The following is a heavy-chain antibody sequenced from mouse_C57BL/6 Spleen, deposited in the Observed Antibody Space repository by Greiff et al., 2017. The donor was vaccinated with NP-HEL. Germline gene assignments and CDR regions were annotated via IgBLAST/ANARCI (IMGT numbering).Heavy chain of an antibody. Sequence: QVQLKESGAELVRPGASVTLSCKASGYTFTDYEMHWVKQTPVHGLEWIGAIDPETGGTAYNQKFKGKAILTADKSSSTAYMELRSLTSEDSAVYYCTYSSGFPFDYWGQGTTLTVSS. D-gene: IGHD3-2*02. CDR1: GYTFTDYE. CDR2: IDPETGGT. J-gene: IGHJ2*01. CDR3: TYSSGFPFDY. V-gene: IGHV1-15*01.